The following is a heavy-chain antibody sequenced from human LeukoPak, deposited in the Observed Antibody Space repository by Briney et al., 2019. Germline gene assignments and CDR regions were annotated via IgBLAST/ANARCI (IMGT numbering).Heavy chain of an antibody. D-gene: IGHD2-2*02. CDR2: IWYDGSNK. J-gene: IGHJ5*02. V-gene: IGHV3-33*01. CDR3: ARDGPLGYCSSTSCYTGFDP. Sequence: GGSLRLSCAASGFTFSSYGMPWVRQAPGKGLEWVAVIWYDGSNKYYADSVKGRFTISRDNSKNTLYLQMNSLRAEDTAVYYCARDGPLGYCSSTSCYTGFDPWGQGTLVTVSS. CDR1: GFTFSSYG.